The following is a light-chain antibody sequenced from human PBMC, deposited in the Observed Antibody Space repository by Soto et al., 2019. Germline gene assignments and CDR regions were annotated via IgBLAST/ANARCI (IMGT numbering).Light chain of an antibody. V-gene: IGKV3-11*01. J-gene: IGKJ1*01. CDR2: DAS. CDR1: QTVRNNY. CDR3: QQRSKWPQG. Sequence: VLTQSLGTLSLSTGVRATLSCRASQTVRNNYLAWYQHKPGQAPRLLIYDASNRATGIPARFRGSGSGTDFTLTISSPAPEDFGVYYRQQRSKWPQGFGQGTKVDIK.